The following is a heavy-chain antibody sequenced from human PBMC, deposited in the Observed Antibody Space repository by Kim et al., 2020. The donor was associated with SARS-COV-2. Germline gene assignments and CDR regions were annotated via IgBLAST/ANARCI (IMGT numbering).Heavy chain of an antibody. Sequence: SETLSLTCAVYGGSFSGYYWSWIRQPPGKGLEWIGEINHSGSTNYNPSLKSRVTISVDTSKNQFSLKLSSVTAADTAVYYCARGGGGIGYCSGGSCYRSYYYYYYMDVWGKGTTVTVSS. V-gene: IGHV4-34*01. CDR3: ARGGGGIGYCSGGSCYRSYYYYYYMDV. D-gene: IGHD2-15*01. J-gene: IGHJ6*03. CDR2: INHSGST. CDR1: GGSFSGYY.